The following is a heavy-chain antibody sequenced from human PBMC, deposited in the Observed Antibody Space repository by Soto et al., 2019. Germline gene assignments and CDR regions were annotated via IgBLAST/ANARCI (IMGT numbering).Heavy chain of an antibody. J-gene: IGHJ3*01. Sequence: QVQLVESGGGVVQPGRSLRLSCAASGFTFSSYGMHWVRQAPGKGLEWVAVIWYDGSNKYYADSVKGRFTISRDNSKNTRYLQMNSLRAEDTAVYYCARERYYCDYPVDDAFDLWGQGTMVTVSS. CDR1: GFTFSSYG. D-gene: IGHD4-17*01. CDR3: ARERYYCDYPVDDAFDL. V-gene: IGHV3-33*01. CDR2: IWYDGSNK.